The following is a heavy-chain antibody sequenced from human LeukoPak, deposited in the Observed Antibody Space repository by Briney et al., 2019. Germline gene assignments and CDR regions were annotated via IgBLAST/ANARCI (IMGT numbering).Heavy chain of an antibody. V-gene: IGHV4-39*07. CDR2: VFYNGAT. D-gene: IGHD3-22*01. J-gene: IGHJ5*02. CDR1: GGSISSSIYY. CDR3: AREYDSKWFDP. Sequence: SETLSLTCIVSGGSISSSIYYWAWVRQPPGKGLEWIGTVFYNGATQYSPSLRSRVTISIDTSTNQFSLKLSSVTAADTAVYYCAREYDSKWFDPWGQGTLVTVSS.